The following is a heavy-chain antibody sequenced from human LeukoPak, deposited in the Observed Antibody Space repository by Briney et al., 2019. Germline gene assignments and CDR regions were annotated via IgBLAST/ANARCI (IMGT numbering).Heavy chain of an antibody. J-gene: IGHJ3*01. Sequence: GGPLRLSCAASGFTFSNYAMHWVRQAPGKGLEWVADISPDGSDKYYADSVKGRFTISRDNAKNTLYLQMNSLRAEDTSVYYCARSRYDSSEYYSGFRVFDLWGQGTMVTVSS. D-gene: IGHD3-22*01. CDR2: ISPDGSDK. V-gene: IGHV3-30-3*01. CDR3: ARSRYDSSEYYSGFRVFDL. CDR1: GFTFSNYA.